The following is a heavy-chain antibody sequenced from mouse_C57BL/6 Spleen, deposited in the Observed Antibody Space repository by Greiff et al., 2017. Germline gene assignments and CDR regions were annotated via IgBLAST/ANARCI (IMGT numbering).Heavy chain of an antibody. CDR3: WSNYYGSSYSFAY. Sequence: EVQLVESGGGLVQPKGSLKLSCAASGFSFNTYAMNWVRQAPGKGLEWVARIRSKSNNYATYYADAVKDRFTISRDDSESMIYLQMNNLKTEDTTMYYCWSNYYGSSYSFAYWGQGTLVTVSA. V-gene: IGHV10-1*01. J-gene: IGHJ3*01. CDR1: GFSFNTYA. D-gene: IGHD1-1*01. CDR2: IRSKSNNYAT.